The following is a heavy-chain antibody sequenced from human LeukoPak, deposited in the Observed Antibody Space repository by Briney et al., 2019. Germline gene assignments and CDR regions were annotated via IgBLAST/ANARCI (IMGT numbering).Heavy chain of an antibody. V-gene: IGHV3-53*01. J-gene: IGHJ3*02. CDR3: ASRDSGSYLGRGTFDI. D-gene: IGHD1-26*01. CDR2: IYSGGST. CDR1: GFTVSSNY. Sequence: GGSLRLSCAASGFTVSSNYMSWVRQAPGKGLEWVSVIYSGGSTYYADSVKGRFTISRDNSKNTLYLQMNSLRAEDTAVYYCASRDSGSYLGRGTFDIWGQGTMVTVSS.